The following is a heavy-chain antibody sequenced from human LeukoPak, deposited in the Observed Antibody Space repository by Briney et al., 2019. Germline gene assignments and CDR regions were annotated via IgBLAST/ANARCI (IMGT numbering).Heavy chain of an antibody. J-gene: IGHJ3*02. Sequence: SQTLSLTCTVSGGSISGRNYYWSWIRQPAGKGLEWIGRIDASGNTNHNPSLESRVTISVDTSKNQFSLKLSSVTAADTAVYYCARDFGYSSSWTAFDIWGQGTMVTVSS. D-gene: IGHD6-13*01. CDR3: ARDFGYSSSWTAFDI. CDR2: IDASGNT. CDR1: GGSISGRNYY. V-gene: IGHV4-61*02.